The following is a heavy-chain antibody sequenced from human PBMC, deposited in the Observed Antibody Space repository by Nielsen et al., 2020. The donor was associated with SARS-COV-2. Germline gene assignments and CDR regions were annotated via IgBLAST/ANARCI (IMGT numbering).Heavy chain of an antibody. CDR1: GYSFTSYW. CDR2: IDPSDSYT. CDR3: ARLRSEDYYVGGLDP. J-gene: IGHJ5*02. V-gene: IGHV5-10-1*01. D-gene: IGHD3-10*02. Sequence: GESLKISCKGSGYSFTSYWISWVRQMPGKGLEWMGRIDPSDSYTNYSPSFQGHVTISADKSISTAYLQWSSLKASDTAMYYCARLRSEDYYVGGLDPWGQGTLVTVSS.